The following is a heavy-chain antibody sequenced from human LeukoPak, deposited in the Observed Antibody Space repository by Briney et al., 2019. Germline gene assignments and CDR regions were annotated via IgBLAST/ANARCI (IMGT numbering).Heavy chain of an antibody. Sequence: GGSLRLSFAASGFTFSSYAMHWVRQAPGKGLEWVAVISYDGSNKYYADSVKGRFTISRDNSKNTLYLQMNSLRAEDTAVYYCARDRGSSSWYIIDYWGREPWSPSPQ. V-gene: IGHV3-30*04. CDR2: ISYDGSNK. CDR3: ARDRGSSSWYIIDY. CDR1: GFTFSSYA. D-gene: IGHD6-13*01. J-gene: IGHJ4*02.